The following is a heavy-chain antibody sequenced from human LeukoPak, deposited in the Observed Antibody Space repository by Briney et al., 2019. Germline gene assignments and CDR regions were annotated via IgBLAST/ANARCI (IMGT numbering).Heavy chain of an antibody. D-gene: IGHD3-22*01. CDR1: GFTVSNNY. J-gene: IGHJ4*02. CDR2: IYGGGST. CDR3: ARSSGYYSYFDY. Sequence: GGSLRLSCAASGFTVSNNYMSWVRQAPGKGLEWVSVIYGGGSTYYADSVKGRFTISRDSSKNTLYLQMNSLRAEDTAVYFCARSSGYYSYFDYWGQGTLVTVSS. V-gene: IGHV3-53*01.